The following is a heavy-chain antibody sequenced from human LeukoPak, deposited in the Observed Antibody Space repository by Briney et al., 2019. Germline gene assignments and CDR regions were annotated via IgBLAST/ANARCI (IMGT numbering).Heavy chain of an antibody. V-gene: IGHV4-39*01. Sequence: SETLSLTCTVSGGSISSSSYYWGWIRQPPGKGLEWIGSIYYSGSIYYNPSLKSRVTISVDTSKNQFSLKLSSVTAADTAVYYCARYPRSPTGTITFDYWGQGTLVTVSS. J-gene: IGHJ4*02. CDR2: IYYSGSI. D-gene: IGHD1-1*01. CDR1: GGSISSSSYY. CDR3: ARYPRSPTGTITFDY.